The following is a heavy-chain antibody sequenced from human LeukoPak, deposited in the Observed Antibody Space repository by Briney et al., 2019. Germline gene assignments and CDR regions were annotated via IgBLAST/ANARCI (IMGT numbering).Heavy chain of an antibody. J-gene: IGHJ6*03. Sequence: GGSLRLSCAASGFTFSSHAMYWVRQAPGKGLEFVSVISSNGGNTYYPNSVKGRFTISRDNSKNTLYLQMNSLRAEDTAVYYCAKGFGEFYYYYYMDVWGKGTTVTVSS. CDR2: ISSNGGNT. CDR3: AKGFGEFYYYYYMDV. V-gene: IGHV3-64*01. D-gene: IGHD3-10*01. CDR1: GFTFSSHA.